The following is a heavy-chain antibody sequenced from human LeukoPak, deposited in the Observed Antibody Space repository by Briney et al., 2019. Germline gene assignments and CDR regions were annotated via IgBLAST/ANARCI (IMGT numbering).Heavy chain of an antibody. CDR3: AKRAAGLNILTGYYRFDY. CDR1: GFTFSSYA. J-gene: IGHJ4*02. V-gene: IGHV3-23*01. CDR2: ISGSGGST. D-gene: IGHD3-9*01. Sequence: GGSLRLSCAASGFTFSSYAMSWVRQAPGKGLEWVSAISGSGGSTYYADSVKGRFTSSRDNYKNTLHLQMNSLRAEDTAVYYCAKRAAGLNILTGYYRFDYWGQRTLVTVSS.